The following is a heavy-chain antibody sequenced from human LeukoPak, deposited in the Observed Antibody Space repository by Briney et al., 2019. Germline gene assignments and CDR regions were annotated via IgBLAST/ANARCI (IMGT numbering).Heavy chain of an antibody. D-gene: IGHD3-22*01. CDR1: GFTFSNYW. Sequence: GGSLRLSWAASGFTFSNYWMSWVRQAPGKGLEWVANIKEDGSEKYYVDSVKGRFTISRDNAKNSLYLQMNSLRAEDTAVYYCARESPYYYDSPDAFDIWGQGTMVTVSS. J-gene: IGHJ3*02. CDR3: ARESPYYYDSPDAFDI. V-gene: IGHV3-7*03. CDR2: IKEDGSEK.